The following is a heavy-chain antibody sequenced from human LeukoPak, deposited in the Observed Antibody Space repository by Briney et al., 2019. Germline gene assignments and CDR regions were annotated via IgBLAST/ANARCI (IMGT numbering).Heavy chain of an antibody. CDR1: GGTFSSYA. J-gene: IGHJ5*02. Sequence: SVKVSCKASGGTFSSYAISWVRQAPGQGLEWMGGIIPIFGTANYAQKFQGRVTITADESTSTAYTELSSLRSEDTAVYYCARYGVNYDFWSGYYTNNWFDPWGQGTLVTVSS. CDR3: ARYGVNYDFWSGYYTNNWFDP. V-gene: IGHV1-69*13. CDR2: IIPIFGTA. D-gene: IGHD3-3*01.